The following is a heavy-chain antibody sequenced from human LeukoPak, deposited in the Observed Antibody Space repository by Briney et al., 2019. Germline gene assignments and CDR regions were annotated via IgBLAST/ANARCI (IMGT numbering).Heavy chain of an antibody. CDR1: GCMFDDYG. CDR2: IIWNGGST. V-gene: IGHV3-20*04. CDR3: ARLRFCSGGSCYGGYYYYGMDV. Sequence: GGSLILSCAASGCMFDDYGMSWVRPPPGKGLEWGSGIIWNGGSTGYADSDKGRYTSSRDNGKKALYLQMNSLRAEDTALYYCARLRFCSGGSCYGGYYYYGMDVWGQGTTVTVSS. D-gene: IGHD2-15*01. J-gene: IGHJ6*02.